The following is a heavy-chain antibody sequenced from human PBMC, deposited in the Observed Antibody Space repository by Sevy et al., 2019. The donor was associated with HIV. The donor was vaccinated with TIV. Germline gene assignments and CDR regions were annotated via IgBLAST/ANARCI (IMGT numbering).Heavy chain of an antibody. CDR2: TYYRSTWHK. J-gene: IGHJ4*02. Sequence: SQTLSLTCAIPGDTVSSDSAAWNWIRQSPARGLEVLGRTYYRSTWHKDYATSLNSQMTINPATSKNQFSLQLKSVTTEDTAVYYCARAHTLVLDFWGQGILVTVSS. CDR1: GDTVSSDSAA. D-gene: IGHD3-3*01. CDR3: ARAHTLVLDF. V-gene: IGHV6-1*01.